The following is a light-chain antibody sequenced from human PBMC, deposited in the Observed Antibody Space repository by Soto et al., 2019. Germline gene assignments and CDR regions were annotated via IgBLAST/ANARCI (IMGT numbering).Light chain of an antibody. Sequence: RARQIVSSNVAWYQQKPGQAPRLLIYGASTGATGIPARFSGSGSATDYIVISTRLECEAAAVYYGQQRRNCGTFGQGTRLEIK. CDR1: QIVSSN. CDR2: GAS. J-gene: IGKJ5*01. V-gene: IGKV3-11*01. CDR3: QQRRNCGT.